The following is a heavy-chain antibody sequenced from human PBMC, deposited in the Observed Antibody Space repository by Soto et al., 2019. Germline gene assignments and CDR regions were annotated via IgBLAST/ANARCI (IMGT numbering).Heavy chain of an antibody. D-gene: IGHD3-3*01. V-gene: IGHV1-8*01. CDR2: MNPNSGNT. CDR3: ARVETYYDFWSGYYTPYYYYGMDV. Sequence: ASVKVSCKASGYTFTSYDINWVRQATGQGLEWMGWMNPNSGNTGYAQKFQGRVTMTGNTSISTAYMELSSLRSEDTAVYYCARVETYYDFWSGYYTPYYYYGMDVWGQGTTVTVSS. CDR1: GYTFTSYD. J-gene: IGHJ6*02.